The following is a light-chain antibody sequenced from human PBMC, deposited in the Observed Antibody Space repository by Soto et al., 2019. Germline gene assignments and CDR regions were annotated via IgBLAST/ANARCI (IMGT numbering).Light chain of an antibody. Sequence: QSVLTQPPSASGSPGQSVTISCTGTSSDVGGYNYVSWYQQHPGKAPKLMIYEVSKRPSGVPDRFSGSKSGNTASLTVSGLQAEDEADYYCSSYACTRVFGTGTKVTVL. V-gene: IGLV2-8*01. J-gene: IGLJ1*01. CDR1: SSDVGGYNY. CDR3: SSYACTRV. CDR2: EVS.